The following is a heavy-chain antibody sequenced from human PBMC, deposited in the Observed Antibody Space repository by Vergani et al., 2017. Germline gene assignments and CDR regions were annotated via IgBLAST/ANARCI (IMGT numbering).Heavy chain of an antibody. CDR1: GFTFSSYG. V-gene: IGHV3-33*06. D-gene: IGHD6-19*01. Sequence: QVQLVESGGGVVQPGRSLRLSCAASGFTFSSYGMHWVRQAPGKGLEWVAVIWYDGSNKYYADSVKGRFTISRDNSKNTLYLQMNSLRAEDTAVYYCAKDMDAAVAGMGDYWGQGTLVTVSS. CDR3: AKDMDAAVAGMGDY. CDR2: IWYDGSNK. J-gene: IGHJ4*02.